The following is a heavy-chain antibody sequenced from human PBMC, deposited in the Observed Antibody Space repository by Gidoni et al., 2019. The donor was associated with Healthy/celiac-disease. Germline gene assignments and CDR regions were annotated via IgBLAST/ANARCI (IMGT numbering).Heavy chain of an antibody. V-gene: IGHV4-34*01. CDR2: INHSGST. D-gene: IGHD3-10*01. CDR1: GGSFSGYY. Sequence: QVQLQQWGAGLLKPSETLSLTCAVYGGSFSGYYWSWIRQPPGKGLEWIGEINHSGSTNYNPSLKSRVTISVDTSKNQFSLKLSSVTAADTAVYYCARISSLYYYGSGSYYPDYWGQGTLVTVSS. CDR3: ARISSLYYYGSGSYYPDY. J-gene: IGHJ4*02.